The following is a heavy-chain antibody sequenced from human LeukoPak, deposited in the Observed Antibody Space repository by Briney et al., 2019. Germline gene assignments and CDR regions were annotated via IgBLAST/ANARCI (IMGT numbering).Heavy chain of an antibody. CDR3: VRSGYNWGFDY. CDR1: GYTFTAYH. J-gene: IGHJ4*02. D-gene: IGHD1-1*01. V-gene: IGHV1-2*02. Sequence: ASVKVSCKASGYTFTAYHMHWVRQAPGQGLEWMGWISPNSGDTGFAQKFQGRVTMTRDTSISSAYLELSRLRSDDTAVYYCVRSGYNWGFDYWGQGTLVTVSS. CDR2: ISPNSGDT.